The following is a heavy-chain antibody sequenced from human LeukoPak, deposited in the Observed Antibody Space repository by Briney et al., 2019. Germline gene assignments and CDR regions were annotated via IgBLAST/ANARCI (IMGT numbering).Heavy chain of an antibody. CDR1: GFTVSSNY. J-gene: IGHJ2*01. Sequence: GSLRLSCAGSGFTVSSNYMSWVRQAPGKGLEWVSVHYTGGTTYYADSVKGRFTISRDNSKNTVYLQMSRLRDEDTAVYYCATLKRGYGGYFDLWGRGTLVTVSS. D-gene: IGHD2-15*01. CDR3: ATLKRGYGGYFDL. CDR2: HYTGGTT. V-gene: IGHV3-66*04.